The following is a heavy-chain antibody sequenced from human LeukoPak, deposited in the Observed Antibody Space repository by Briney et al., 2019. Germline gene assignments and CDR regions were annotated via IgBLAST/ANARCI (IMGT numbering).Heavy chain of an antibody. J-gene: IGHJ6*02. CDR1: GFTFSSYW. D-gene: IGHD3-16*01. V-gene: IGHV3-7*03. CDR2: INHNGNVN. Sequence: PGGSLRLSCAASGFTFSSYWMNWARQAPGKGLEWVASINHNGNVNHYMDSVKGRFTISRDNAKNSLYLQMSNLRAEDTAVYFCARGGGLDVWGQGATVTVSS. CDR3: ARGGGLDV.